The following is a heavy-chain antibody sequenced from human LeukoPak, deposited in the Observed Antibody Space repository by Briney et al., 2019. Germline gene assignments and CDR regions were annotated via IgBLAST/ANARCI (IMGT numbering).Heavy chain of an antibody. J-gene: IGHJ4*02. CDR3: ARGGRGVIIPLDY. CDR1: GGTFSSYA. Sequence: GASVKVSCKASGGTFSSYAISWVRQAPGQGLEWMGGIIPIFGTANYAQKFQGRVTITADESTSTAYMELSSLRSEDTAVYYCARGGRGVIIPLDYWGQGTLVTVSS. CDR2: IIPIFGTA. D-gene: IGHD3-10*01. V-gene: IGHV1-69*13.